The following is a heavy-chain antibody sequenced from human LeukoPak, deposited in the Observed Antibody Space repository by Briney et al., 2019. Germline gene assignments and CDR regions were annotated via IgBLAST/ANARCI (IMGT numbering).Heavy chain of an antibody. D-gene: IGHD2-2*01. Sequence: PGGSLRLSCAASGFTFSSYSMNWVRQAPGKGLEWVANIKQDGSEKYYVDSVKGRFTISRDNAKNSLYLQMNSLRAEDTAVYYCARSYKDIVVVPAAWDVGLGFDYWGQGTLVTVSS. CDR1: GFTFSSYS. CDR3: ARSYKDIVVVPAAWDVGLGFDY. J-gene: IGHJ4*02. CDR2: IKQDGSEK. V-gene: IGHV3-7*01.